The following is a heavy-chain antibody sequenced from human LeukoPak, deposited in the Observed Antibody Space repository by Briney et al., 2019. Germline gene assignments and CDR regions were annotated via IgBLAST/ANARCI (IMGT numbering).Heavy chain of an antibody. CDR2: IYHSGST. J-gene: IGHJ5*01. V-gene: IGHV4-59*01. CDR1: GVSISSYY. D-gene: IGHD3-22*01. Sequence: SETLSLTCTVSGVSISSYYWTWIRQPPGKGLEWIGYIYHSGSTNYNPSLKSRVTISVDTSKNQFSLKLSSVTAADTAVYYCARDRYYYDSSGTRWFDSWGQGTLVTVSS. CDR3: ARDRYYYDSSGTRWFDS.